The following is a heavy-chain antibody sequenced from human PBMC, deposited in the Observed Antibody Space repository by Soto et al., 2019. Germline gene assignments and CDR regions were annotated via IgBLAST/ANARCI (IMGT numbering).Heavy chain of an antibody. CDR2: IYSSENT. CDR3: ARLNGHCISTNCHGYYGMDV. Sequence: SETLSLTCTVSGGSISSGGYYWSWIRQSPGKGLEWIGTIYSSENTYYNPSLLSRVTISVDTSKNEFSLRLSSVTAADTAVYYCARLNGHCISTNCHGYYGMDVWGQGTTVTVSS. J-gene: IGHJ6*02. D-gene: IGHD2-2*03. CDR1: GGSISSGGYY. V-gene: IGHV4-39*01.